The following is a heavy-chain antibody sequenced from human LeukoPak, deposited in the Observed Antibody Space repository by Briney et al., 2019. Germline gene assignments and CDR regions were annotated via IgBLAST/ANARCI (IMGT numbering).Heavy chain of an antibody. Sequence: ASVTVYCKASGYTFTVYYMHWVRQAPGQGLEWMGWINPNSGGTNYAQTFQGRVTMTRDTSNSTAYMELSRLRSDDTAVYYCARAWVVPALVDYWGQGTLVTVSS. V-gene: IGHV1-2*02. CDR2: INPNSGGT. J-gene: IGHJ4*02. CDR3: ARAWVVPALVDY. D-gene: IGHD2-2*01. CDR1: GYTFTVYY.